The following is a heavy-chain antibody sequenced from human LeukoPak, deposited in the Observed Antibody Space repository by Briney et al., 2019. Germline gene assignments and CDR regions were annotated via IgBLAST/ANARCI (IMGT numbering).Heavy chain of an antibody. CDR2: IRSKAYGGTT. Sequence: GGSLRLSCTASGFTFGDYAMSWVRQAPGKGLEWVGFIRSKAYGGTTEYAASVKGRFTISRDDSKSIAYLQMNSLKTEDTAVYYCTRADPTGYSSSSSGDYWGQGTLVTVSS. CDR3: TRADPTGYSSSSSGDY. CDR1: GFTFGDYA. J-gene: IGHJ4*02. V-gene: IGHV3-49*04. D-gene: IGHD6-6*01.